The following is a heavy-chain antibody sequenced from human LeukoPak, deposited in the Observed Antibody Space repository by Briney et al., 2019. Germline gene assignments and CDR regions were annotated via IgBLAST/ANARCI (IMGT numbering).Heavy chain of an antibody. V-gene: IGHV4-4*07. D-gene: IGHD3-22*01. Sequence: SETLSLTCTVSGGSLSSYYWSWIRQPAGKGLEWIGRIYTSGSTNYNPSLKSRVTMSVDTSKNQFSLKLSSVTAADTAVYYCARAQYYYYDSSGYYWGWFDPWGQGTLVTVSS. CDR3: ARAQYYYYDSSGYYWGWFDP. CDR1: GGSLSSYY. J-gene: IGHJ5*02. CDR2: IYTSGST.